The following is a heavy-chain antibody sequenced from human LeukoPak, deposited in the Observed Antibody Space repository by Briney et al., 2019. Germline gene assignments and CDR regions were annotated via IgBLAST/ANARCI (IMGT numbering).Heavy chain of an antibody. CDR1: GYTFTSYG. J-gene: IGHJ3*02. Sequence: ASVKVSCKASGYTFTSYGISWVRQAPGQGLEWMGWISAYNGNTNYAQKLQGRVTMTTDTSTSTAYMELRSLRSDDTAVYYCARANYYDSRGDDAFDIWGQGTMVTVSS. CDR2: ISAYNGNT. V-gene: IGHV1-18*01. CDR3: ARANYYDSRGDDAFDI. D-gene: IGHD3-22*01.